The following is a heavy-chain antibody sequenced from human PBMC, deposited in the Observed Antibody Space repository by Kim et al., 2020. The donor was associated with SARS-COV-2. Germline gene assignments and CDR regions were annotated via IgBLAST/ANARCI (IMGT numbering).Heavy chain of an antibody. D-gene: IGHD3-10*01. CDR1: GFTFDDYA. Sequence: GGSLRLSCAASGFTFDDYAMHWVRQAPGKGLEWVSGISWNSGSIGYADSVKGRFTISRDNAKNSLYLQMNSLRAEDTALYYCAKDMGGAFYGSGSYLGRYYYYGMDVWGQGTTVTVSS. CDR2: ISWNSGSI. CDR3: AKDMGGAFYGSGSYLGRYYYYGMDV. J-gene: IGHJ6*02. V-gene: IGHV3-9*01.